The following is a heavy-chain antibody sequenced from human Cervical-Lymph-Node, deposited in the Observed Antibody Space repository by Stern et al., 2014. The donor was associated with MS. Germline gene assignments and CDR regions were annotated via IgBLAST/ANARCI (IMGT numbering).Heavy chain of an antibody. Sequence: EVQLVEYGGGLVQPGGSLKLSCAASGFPFSAFGLHWVRQAPGKGLEWVGRIKGKTHSYATVYGASVKGRFTLSRDDSKNTAYLQMNSLKTEDTAVYYCTRLQNFWSGPPSYHYGLDVWGQGTTVTVSS. V-gene: IGHV3-73*02. CDR1: GFPFSAFG. CDR2: IKGKTHSYAT. J-gene: IGHJ6*02. CDR3: TRLQNFWSGPPSYHYGLDV. D-gene: IGHD3-3*01.